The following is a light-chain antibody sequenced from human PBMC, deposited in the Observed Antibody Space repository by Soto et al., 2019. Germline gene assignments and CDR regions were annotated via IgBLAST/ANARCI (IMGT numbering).Light chain of an antibody. Sequence: DIVMTQSPDSLAVSLGGRATINCKSSQSVLYSSNNKNYLAWYQQKLGQPPKLPIYWASTRESGVPDRFSGSGSGTDFTLTISSLQAEDVAVYYCQQYYSTPPTFGQGTKLEIK. CDR2: WAS. V-gene: IGKV4-1*01. J-gene: IGKJ2*01. CDR3: QQYYSTPPT. CDR1: QSVLYSSNNKNY.